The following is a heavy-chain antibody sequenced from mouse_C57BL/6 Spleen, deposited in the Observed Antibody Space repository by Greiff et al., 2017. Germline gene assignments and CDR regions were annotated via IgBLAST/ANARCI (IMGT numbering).Heavy chain of an antibody. D-gene: IGHD1-1*01. V-gene: IGHV1-78*01. CDR1: GYTFTDHT. CDR3: AKREYYGRGAMDD. Sequence: QVQLQQSDAELVKPGASVKISCKVSGYTFTDHTIHWMKQRPEQGLEWIGYIYPRDGSTKYNEKFKGKATLTADKSSSTAYMQINSLTSEDSAVYFCAKREYYGRGAMDDWGQGTSVTVSS. J-gene: IGHJ4*01. CDR2: IYPRDGST.